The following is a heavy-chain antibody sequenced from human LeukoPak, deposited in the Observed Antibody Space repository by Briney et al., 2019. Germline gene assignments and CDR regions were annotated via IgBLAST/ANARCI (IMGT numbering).Heavy chain of an antibody. Sequence: PSETLSLTCTVSGGSISSYYWSWIRQPPGKGLEWIGYIYYSGSTNYNPSLKSRVTISVDTSKNQFSLKLSAVHAAVSAVYDCASSNLGSLGQFDPWGQGTLVTVSS. D-gene: IGHD3-10*01. CDR2: IYYSGST. CDR3: ASSNLGSLGQFDP. V-gene: IGHV4-59*08. J-gene: IGHJ5*02. CDR1: GGSISSYY.